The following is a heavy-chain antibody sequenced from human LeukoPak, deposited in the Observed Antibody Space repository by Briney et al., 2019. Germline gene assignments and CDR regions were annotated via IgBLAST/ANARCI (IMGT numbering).Heavy chain of an antibody. J-gene: IGHJ6*03. V-gene: IGHV3-23*01. CDR2: ISGSGGST. CDR3: ARDQPRRDGYNYWYYYYYMDV. D-gene: IGHD5-24*01. CDR1: GFTFSSYA. Sequence: GGSLRLSCAASGFTFSSYAMSWVRQAPGKGLEWVSAISGSGGSTYYADSVKGRFTISRDNSKNTLYLQMNSLRAEDTAVYYCARDQPRRDGYNYWYYYYYMDVWGKGTTVTVSS.